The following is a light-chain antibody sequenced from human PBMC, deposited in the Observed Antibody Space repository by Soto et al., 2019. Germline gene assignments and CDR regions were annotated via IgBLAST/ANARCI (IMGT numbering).Light chain of an antibody. Sequence: QSALTQPASVSGSPGQSITISCTGTSSDVGSYNLVSWYQQYPGKAPKLIIYEGSKRPSGVSNRFSGSKSGNTASLTISGLQAEDEADYYCCSYVGSSTVVFGGGTKLTVL. J-gene: IGLJ2*01. V-gene: IGLV2-23*01. CDR1: SSDVGSYNL. CDR3: CSYVGSSTVV. CDR2: EGS.